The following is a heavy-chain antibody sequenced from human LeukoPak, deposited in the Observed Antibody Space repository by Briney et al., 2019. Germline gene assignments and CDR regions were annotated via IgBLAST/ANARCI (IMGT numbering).Heavy chain of an antibody. CDR3: ARFHSYGSYGWFDP. CDR1: GDSISSYY. Sequence: SETLSITCTVSGDSISSYYWSWIRQPPGKGLEWIGYIYYSGSTNYNPSLKSRVTISVDTSKNQFSLKLSSVTAADTAVYYCARFHSYGSYGWFDPWGQGTLVTVSS. CDR2: IYYSGST. D-gene: IGHD5-18*01. J-gene: IGHJ5*02. V-gene: IGHV4-59*01.